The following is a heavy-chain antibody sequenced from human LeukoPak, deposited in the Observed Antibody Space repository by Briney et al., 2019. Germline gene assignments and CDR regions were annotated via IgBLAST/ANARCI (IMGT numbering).Heavy chain of an antibody. D-gene: IGHD3-3*01. CDR3: ARAYDFWSGYYPFDY. V-gene: IGHV1-8*03. CDR2: MNPNSGNT. CDR1: GYTFTSYN. J-gene: IGHJ4*02. Sequence: GASVKVSCKASGYTFTSYNINWVRHATGQGLEWMGWMNPNSGNTGYAQKFQGRVTITRNTSISTAYMELSSLRSEDTAVYYSARAYDFWSGYYPFDYWGQGTLVTVSS.